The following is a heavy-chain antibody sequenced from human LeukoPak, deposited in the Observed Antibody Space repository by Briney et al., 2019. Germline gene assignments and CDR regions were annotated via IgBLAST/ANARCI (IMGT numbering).Heavy chain of an antibody. J-gene: IGHJ4*02. D-gene: IGHD6-13*01. CDR1: GGSISSHY. V-gene: IGHV4-59*11. CDR2: IYYSGST. Sequence: SETLSLTCTVSGGSISSHYWSWIRQPPGKGLEWIGYIYYSGSTNHNPSLKSRVTISVDTSKNQFSLKLSSVTAADTAVYYCARSRAAGLYYFDYWGQGTLVTVSS. CDR3: ARSRAAGLYYFDY.